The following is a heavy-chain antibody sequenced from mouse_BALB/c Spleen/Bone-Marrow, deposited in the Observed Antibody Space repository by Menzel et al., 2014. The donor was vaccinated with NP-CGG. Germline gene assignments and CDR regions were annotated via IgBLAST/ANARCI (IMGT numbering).Heavy chain of an antibody. V-gene: IGHV7-3*02. Sequence: DVKLVESGGGLVQPGGSLILSCATSGFPFXAYYMSWVRQPPGKALAWLGFIRNKANGYTTEYSASVKGRFTISRDNSQSNLYLQMNTLRAEDSATYYCARGEGNLGGLDYWGQGTLVTVSA. CDR3: ARGEGNLGGLDY. J-gene: IGHJ3*01. CDR2: IRNKANGYTT. CDR1: GFPFXAYY.